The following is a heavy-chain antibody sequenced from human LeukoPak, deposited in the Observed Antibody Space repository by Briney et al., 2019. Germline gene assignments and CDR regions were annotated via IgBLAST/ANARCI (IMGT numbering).Heavy chain of an antibody. CDR2: INPNSGGT. Sequence: ASVKVSCKASGYTFTGYYMHWVRQAPGQGLEWMGWINPNSGGTNNAQKFQGRVTMTRDTSISTAYMELSRLRSDDTAVYYCARGKVTMVRGVSPFDYWGQGTLVTVSS. CDR1: GYTFTGYY. J-gene: IGHJ4*02. D-gene: IGHD3-10*01. CDR3: ARGKVTMVRGVSPFDY. V-gene: IGHV1-2*02.